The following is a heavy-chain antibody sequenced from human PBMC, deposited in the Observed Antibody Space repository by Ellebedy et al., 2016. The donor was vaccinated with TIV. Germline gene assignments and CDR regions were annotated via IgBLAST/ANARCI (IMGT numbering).Heavy chain of an antibody. CDR3: ARGYGSGSYSPNFDY. J-gene: IGHJ4*02. CDR1: GYSFTSYW. V-gene: IGHV3-21*01. Sequence: GESLKISXKGSGYSFTSYWIGWVRQAPGKGLEWVSAISGSGGSIYYADSVKGRFTISRDNAKNSLYLQMNSLRAEDTAVYYCARGYGSGSYSPNFDYWGQGTLVTVSS. D-gene: IGHD3-10*01. CDR2: ISGSGGSI.